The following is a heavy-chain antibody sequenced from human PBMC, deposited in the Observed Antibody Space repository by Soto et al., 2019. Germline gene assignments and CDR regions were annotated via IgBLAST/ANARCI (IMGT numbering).Heavy chain of an antibody. CDR1: GYTFTSYD. Sequence: ASVKVSCKASGYTFTSYDINWGRQATGQGLEWMGWMNPNSGNTGYAQKFQGRVTMTRNTSISTAYMELSSLRSEDTAVYYCARGQGYYGSGSYYFDYWGQGTLVTVSS. J-gene: IGHJ4*02. D-gene: IGHD3-10*01. CDR2: MNPNSGNT. V-gene: IGHV1-8*02. CDR3: ARGQGYYGSGSYYFDY.